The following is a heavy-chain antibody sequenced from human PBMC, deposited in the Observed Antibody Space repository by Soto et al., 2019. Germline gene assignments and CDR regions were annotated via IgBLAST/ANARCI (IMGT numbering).Heavy chain of an antibody. CDR3: AREVPQFALGMDV. CDR1: GGTFSSYA. CDR2: IIPIFGTA. J-gene: IGHJ6*02. D-gene: IGHD3-10*01. V-gene: IGHV1-69*06. Sequence: VKVSCKASGGTFSSYAISWVRQAPGQGLEWMGGIIPIFGTANYAQKFQGRVTITADKSTSTAYMELSSLRSEDTAMYYCAREVPQFALGMDVWGQGTTVTVSS.